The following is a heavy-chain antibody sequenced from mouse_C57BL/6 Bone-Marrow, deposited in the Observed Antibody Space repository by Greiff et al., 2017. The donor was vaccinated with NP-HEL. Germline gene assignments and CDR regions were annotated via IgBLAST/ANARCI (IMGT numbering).Heavy chain of an antibody. CDR3: ARSGPKLGFAY. CDR2: IYPRSGNT. V-gene: IGHV1-81*01. CDR1: GYTFTSYG. D-gene: IGHD4-1*01. J-gene: IGHJ3*01. Sequence: VQLQQSGAELARPGASVKLSCKASGYTFTSYGISWVKQRTGQGLEWIGEIYPRSGNTYYNEKFKGKATLTADKSSSTAYMELRSLTSEDSAVYFWARSGPKLGFAYWGQGTLVTVSA.